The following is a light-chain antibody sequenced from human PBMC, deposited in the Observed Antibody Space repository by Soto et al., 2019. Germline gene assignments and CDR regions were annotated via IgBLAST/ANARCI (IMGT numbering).Light chain of an antibody. CDR1: SSNIGSNT. V-gene: IGLV1-44*01. Sequence: QSVLTQAPSASGTPGQRVTISCSGSSSNIGSNTVNWYQQLPGTAPKVLIYSNDHRPSGVADRFSGAKTGSTASLAIGGLQSEDEADYYCALWDDSLNGWVFGGGTKLTVL. J-gene: IGLJ3*02. CDR3: ALWDDSLNGWV. CDR2: SND.